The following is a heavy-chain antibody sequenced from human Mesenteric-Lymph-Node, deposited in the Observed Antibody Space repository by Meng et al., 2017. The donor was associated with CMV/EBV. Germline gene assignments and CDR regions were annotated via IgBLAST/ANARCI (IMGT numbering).Heavy chain of an antibody. V-gene: IGHV3-9*01. CDR3: AKDMGYSSSCISN. CDR1: GFTFDDYA. CDR2: ISWNSDNI. D-gene: IGHD6-13*01. Sequence: CAASGFTFDDYAMHWVRQAPGKGLEWVSGISWNSDNIGYADSVKGRFTISRDNAKNSLYLQMNSLRAEDTALYYCAKDMGYSSSCISNWGQGTLVTVSS. J-gene: IGHJ4*02.